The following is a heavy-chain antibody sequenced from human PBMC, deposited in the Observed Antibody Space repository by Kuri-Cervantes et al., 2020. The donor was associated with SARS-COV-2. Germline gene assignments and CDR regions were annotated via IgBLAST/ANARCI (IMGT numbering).Heavy chain of an antibody. CDR1: GFSFSSYG. V-gene: IGHV3-48*04. J-gene: IGHJ6*03. Sequence: LSLTCAASGFSFSSYGMSWVRQAPGKGLEWVSYISSSGSTIYYADSVKGRFTISRDNAKNSLYLQMNSLRAEDTAVYYCARRVTFYYYMDVWGKWTTVTVSS. D-gene: IGHD2/OR15-2a*01. CDR3: ARRVTFYYYMDV. CDR2: ISSSGSTI.